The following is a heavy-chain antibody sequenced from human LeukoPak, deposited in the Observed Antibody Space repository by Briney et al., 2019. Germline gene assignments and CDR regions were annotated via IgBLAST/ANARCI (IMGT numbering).Heavy chain of an antibody. J-gene: IGHJ4*02. Sequence: GESLRLSCAASGFTFSYAWMSWVRQTPGKGLEWVGRIKSKRDGGTADSAAPVKGRFTFSRHDSKNTVYLQMNSLKAEDTAVYYCTTDLGSGSLFDYWGQGILVTVSS. CDR2: IKSKRDGGTA. CDR3: TTDLGSGSLFDY. D-gene: IGHD1-26*01. V-gene: IGHV3-15*01. CDR1: GFTFSYAW.